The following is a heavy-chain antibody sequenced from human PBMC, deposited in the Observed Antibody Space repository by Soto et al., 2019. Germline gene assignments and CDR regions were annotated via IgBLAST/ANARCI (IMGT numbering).Heavy chain of an antibody. Sequence: GGSLRLSCAASGFTFSSYAMSWVRQAPGKGLEWVSAISGSGGSTYYADSVKGRFTISRDNSKNTLYLQMNSLRAEDTAVYYCASGPYCSGGSCYAPFVFDYWGQGPLVTVSS. J-gene: IGHJ4*02. V-gene: IGHV3-23*01. CDR3: ASGPYCSGGSCYAPFVFDY. CDR2: ISGSGGST. D-gene: IGHD2-15*01. CDR1: GFTFSSYA.